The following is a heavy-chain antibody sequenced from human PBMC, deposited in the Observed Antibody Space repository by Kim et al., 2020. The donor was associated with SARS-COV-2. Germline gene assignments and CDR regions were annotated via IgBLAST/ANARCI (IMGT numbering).Heavy chain of an antibody. D-gene: IGHD3-22*01. J-gene: IGHJ6*03. CDR3: AKNPLDSSGYFGYYYYYMDV. CDR2: ISYDGGNK. CDR1: GFTFSSYG. V-gene: IGHV3-30*18. Sequence: GGSLRLSCAASGFTFSSYGMHWVRQAPGKGLEWVAVISYDGGNKYYADSVKGRFTISRDNSKNTLYLQMNSLRAEDTAVYYCAKNPLDSSGYFGYYYYYMDVWGKGTTVTVSS.